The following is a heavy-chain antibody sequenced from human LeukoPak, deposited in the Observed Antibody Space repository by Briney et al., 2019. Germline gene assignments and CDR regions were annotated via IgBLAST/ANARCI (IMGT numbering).Heavy chain of an antibody. CDR1: GFTFDDYA. CDR3: ARELNAFDI. V-gene: IGHV3-64*01. CDR2: ISSNGGST. Sequence: PGGSLRLSCAASGFTFDDYAMHWVRQAPGKGLEYVSAISSNGGSTYYANSVKGRFTISRDNSKNTLYLQMGSLRAEDMAVYYCARELNAFDIWGQGTMVTVSS. J-gene: IGHJ3*02.